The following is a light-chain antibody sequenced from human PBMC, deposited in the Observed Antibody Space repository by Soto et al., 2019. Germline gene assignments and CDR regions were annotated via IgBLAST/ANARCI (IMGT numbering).Light chain of an antibody. CDR3: AAWDDGLSGPV. CDR2: EVS. CDR1: SSDVGGYNY. J-gene: IGLJ3*02. V-gene: IGLV2-8*01. Sequence: QSALTQPPSASGSPGQSVTISCTGTSSDVGGYNYVSWYQQHPGKAPKLMIYEVSKRPSGVPFRFSASKSANTASLTVSGLQAEDEADYYCAAWDDGLSGPVFGGGTKLTVL.